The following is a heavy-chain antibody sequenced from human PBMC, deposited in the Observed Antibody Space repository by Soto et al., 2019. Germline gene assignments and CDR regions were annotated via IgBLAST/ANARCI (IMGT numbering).Heavy chain of an antibody. CDR3: AAVGSNWNPPERYYYGMDV. CDR1: GFTFTSSA. Sequence: GASVKVSCKASGFTFTSSAVQWVRQARGQRLEWIGWIVVGSGNTNYAQKFQERVTITRDTSTSTAYMELSSLRSEDTAVYYCAAVGSNWNPPERYYYGMDVWGQGTTVTVSS. J-gene: IGHJ6*02. V-gene: IGHV1-58*01. CDR2: IVVGSGNT. D-gene: IGHD1-20*01.